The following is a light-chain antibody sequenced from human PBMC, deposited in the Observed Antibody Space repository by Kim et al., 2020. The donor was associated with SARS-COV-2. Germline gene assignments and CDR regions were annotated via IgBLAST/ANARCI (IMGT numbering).Light chain of an antibody. J-gene: IGLJ2*01. V-gene: IGLV3-21*01. CDR2: YDS. Sequence: SVTPGKTARISCGGDNMGRKSVHWYQQKSGQAPVLIIFYDSDRPSGIPERFSGSNSGNTATLTISGTQAMDEADYYCQAWDSSTVVFGGGTQLTVL. CDR3: QAWDSSTVV. CDR1: NMGRKS.